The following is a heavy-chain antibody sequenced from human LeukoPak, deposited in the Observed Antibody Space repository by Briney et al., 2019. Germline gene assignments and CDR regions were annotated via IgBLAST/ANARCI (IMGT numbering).Heavy chain of an antibody. Sequence: SQTLSLTCAISGDSVSSNSSACNWIRQSPSRGLEWLGRTYYRSKLCNDYAVSVKRRITINPDTSKNQLSLQLNSVTPEDTAVYYCARVRTFGDYWFDYWGQGTLVTVSS. CDR2: TYYRSKLCN. CDR1: GDSVSSNSSA. CDR3: ARVRTFGDYWFDY. J-gene: IGHJ4*02. D-gene: IGHD4-17*01. V-gene: IGHV6-1*01.